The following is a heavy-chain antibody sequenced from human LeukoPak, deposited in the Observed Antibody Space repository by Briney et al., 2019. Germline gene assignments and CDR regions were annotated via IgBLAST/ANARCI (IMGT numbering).Heavy chain of an antibody. CDR1: GFSFTIYS. CDR2: ISDSGRVT. V-gene: IGHV3-48*01. CDR3: GRDRRQIYYGVDV. J-gene: IGHJ6*02. Sequence: GGSLRLSCAASGFSFTIYSMNWVRQAPGKGMEWVSFISDSGRVTYYADSVKGRFTISRDTATNSLYLQMNSLRAEDTAVYYCGRDRRQIYYGVDVWGQGTTVTVSS.